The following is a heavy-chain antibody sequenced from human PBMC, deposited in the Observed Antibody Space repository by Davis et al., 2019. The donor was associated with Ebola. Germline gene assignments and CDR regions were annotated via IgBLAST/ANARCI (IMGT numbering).Heavy chain of an antibody. CDR1: GYTFTDNY. V-gene: IGHV1-2*02. CDR2: INPNSGVT. J-gene: IGHJ4*02. Sequence: ASVTVSCKASGYTFTDNYIHWVRQAPGQGLEWMGWINPNSGVTNYPQKFQGRVTLTRDTSINSAYIELSRLKSDDTAVYYCARVNRDSLIDYWGQGTLVTVSS. CDR3: ARVNRDSLIDY. D-gene: IGHD1-14*01.